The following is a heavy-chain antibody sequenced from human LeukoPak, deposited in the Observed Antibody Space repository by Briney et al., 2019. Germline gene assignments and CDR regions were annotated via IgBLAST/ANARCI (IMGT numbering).Heavy chain of an antibody. J-gene: IGHJ4*02. CDR1: GYTFTDYY. CDR3: ASGVVGCSGGSCYSLDY. CDR2: INPHSGGT. V-gene: IGHV1-2*02. Sequence: GASVKVSCKASGYTFTDYYMHWVRQAPGQGLEWMGWINPHSGGTDHAQKFQGRVTMTRDTSISTAYMELSRLRSDDTAVYYCASGVVGCSGGSCYSLDYWGQGTLVTVSS. D-gene: IGHD2-15*01.